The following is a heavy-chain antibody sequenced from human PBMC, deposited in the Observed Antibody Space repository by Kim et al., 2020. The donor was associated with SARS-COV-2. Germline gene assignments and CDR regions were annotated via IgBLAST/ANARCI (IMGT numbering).Heavy chain of an antibody. V-gene: IGHV4-4*02. J-gene: IGHJ4*02. CDR3: ARVESSRGSAFDY. D-gene: IGHD3-22*01. Sequence: YNPSLKSRVTISVDQSKNQFSLKLSSVTAADTAVYYCARVESSRGSAFDYWGQGTLVTVSS.